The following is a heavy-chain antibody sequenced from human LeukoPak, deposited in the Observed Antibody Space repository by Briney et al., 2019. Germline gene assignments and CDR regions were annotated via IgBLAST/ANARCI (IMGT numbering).Heavy chain of an antibody. CDR2: INHSGST. Sequence: PSETLSLTCAVYGGSFSGDYWSWIRQPPGKGLEWIGEINHSGSTNYNPSLKSRVTISVDTSKNQFSLKLSSVTAADTAVYYCARRSIQLWYGYWGQGTLVTVSS. D-gene: IGHD5-18*01. CDR1: GGSFSGDY. V-gene: IGHV4-34*01. CDR3: ARRSIQLWYGY. J-gene: IGHJ4*02.